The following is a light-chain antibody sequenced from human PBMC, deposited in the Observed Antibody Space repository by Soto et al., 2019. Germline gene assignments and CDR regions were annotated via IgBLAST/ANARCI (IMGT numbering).Light chain of an antibody. V-gene: IGLV2-14*01. Sequence: QSALTQPASLAGSPGQSITISCTGTSSDVVGYNYVSWYQQHPGKAPKLMIYEVSNRPSGVSNRFSGSKSGNKDSLTISGLQAEDEGDYYSSSYTSRSTRCVVFGGGTQLTVL. J-gene: IGLJ2*01. CDR2: EVS. CDR1: SSDVVGYNY. CDR3: SSYTSRSTRCVV.